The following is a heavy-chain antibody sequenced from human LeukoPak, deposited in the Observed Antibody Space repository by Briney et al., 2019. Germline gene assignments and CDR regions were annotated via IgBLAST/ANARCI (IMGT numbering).Heavy chain of an antibody. D-gene: IGHD4-11*01. Sequence: GGSVRLSCAASGFTVSSNYMSWVRQAPGKGLEWVSVIYSGGSTYYADSVKGRFTISRDNSKNTLYLQMNSLRAEDTAVYYCARAGTTGDFDYWGQGTLVTVSS. V-gene: IGHV3-53*01. CDR1: GFTVSSNY. J-gene: IGHJ4*02. CDR3: ARAGTTGDFDY. CDR2: IYSGGST.